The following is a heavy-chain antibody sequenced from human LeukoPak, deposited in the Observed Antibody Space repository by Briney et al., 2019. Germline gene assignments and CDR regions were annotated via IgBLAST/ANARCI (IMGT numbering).Heavy chain of an antibody. CDR1: GFTFSSYA. CDR3: AKLPQTYYDFWSGYFYFDY. Sequence: GGSLRLSCAASGFTFSSYAMSLVRQAPGKGLEWVSAISGSGGSTYYADSVKGRFTTSRDNSKNTLYLQMNSLRAEDTAVYYCAKLPQTYYDFWSGYFYFDYWGQGTLVTVSS. V-gene: IGHV3-23*01. J-gene: IGHJ4*02. CDR2: ISGSGGST. D-gene: IGHD3-3*01.